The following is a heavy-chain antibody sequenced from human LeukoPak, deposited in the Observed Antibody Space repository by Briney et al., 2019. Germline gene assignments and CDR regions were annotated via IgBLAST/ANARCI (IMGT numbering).Heavy chain of an antibody. V-gene: IGHV1-69*05. CDR3: ARATYYYDSTHPNDAFDI. Sequence: SVKVSCKASGGTFSSYVISWVRQAPGQGLEWMGRIIPIFGTANYAQKFQGRVTITTDESTSTAYMELSSLRYEDTAVYYCARATYYYDSTHPNDAFDIWGQGTMVAVSS. CDR1: GGTFSSYV. D-gene: IGHD3-22*01. J-gene: IGHJ3*02. CDR2: IIPIFGTA.